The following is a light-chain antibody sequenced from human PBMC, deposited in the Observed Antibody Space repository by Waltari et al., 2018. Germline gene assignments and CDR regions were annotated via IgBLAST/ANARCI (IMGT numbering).Light chain of an antibody. V-gene: IGLV2-14*01. CDR2: EVS. CDR1: SSDVGAYNF. Sequence: QSALTQPASVSGSPGQSITISCTGTSSDVGAYNFVSWYQQHPGKAPHLIIYEVSERPPGVYNRFSGSKSDNTASLTISGLQAEDEADYYCSSYTTSTAPVVFGAGTKVTVL. CDR3: SSYTTSTAPVV. J-gene: IGLJ1*01.